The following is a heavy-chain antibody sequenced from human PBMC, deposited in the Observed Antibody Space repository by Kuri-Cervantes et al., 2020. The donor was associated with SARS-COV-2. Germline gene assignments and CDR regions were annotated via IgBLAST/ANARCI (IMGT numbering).Heavy chain of an antibody. J-gene: IGHJ5*02. CDR3: AKVGRGLGIAAAGTS. D-gene: IGHD6-13*01. CDR1: GFTFSSYA. Sequence: ETLSLTCAASGFTFSSYAMHWVRQAPGKGLEWVSAISGSGGSTYYADSVKGRFTISRDNSKNTLYLQMNSLRAEDTAVYYCAKVGRGLGIAAAGTSWGQGTLVTVSS. V-gene: IGHV3-23*01. CDR2: ISGSGGST.